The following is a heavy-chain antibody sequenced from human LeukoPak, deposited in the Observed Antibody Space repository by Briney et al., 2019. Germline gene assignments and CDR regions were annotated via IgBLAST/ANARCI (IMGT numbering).Heavy chain of an antibody. Sequence: GGSLRLSCAASGFTFSSSAMSWVRQVPGKGLEWVSGISASGGSTSYADSVRGRFTISRDNSKNTLYVQMNSLRDEDTAVYYCAKEYYDFWSGYYWPLTGYWGQGTLVTVSS. V-gene: IGHV3-23*01. D-gene: IGHD3-3*01. CDR1: GFTFSSSA. J-gene: IGHJ4*02. CDR3: AKEYYDFWSGYYWPLTGY. CDR2: ISASGGST.